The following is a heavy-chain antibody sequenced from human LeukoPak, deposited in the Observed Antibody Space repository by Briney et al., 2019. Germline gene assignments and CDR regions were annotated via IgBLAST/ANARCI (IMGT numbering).Heavy chain of an antibody. J-gene: IGHJ4*02. V-gene: IGHV4-34*01. CDR3: ARGRSGDGYGPDDY. D-gene: IGHD5-18*01. CDR2: INHSGST. CDR1: GGSFSGYY. Sequence: SETLSLTCAVYGGSFSGYYWSWIRQPPGKGLEWVGEINHSGSTNYNPSLKSRVTISVDTSKNQFSLKLSSVTAADTAVYYCARGRSGDGYGPDDYWGQGTLVTVSS.